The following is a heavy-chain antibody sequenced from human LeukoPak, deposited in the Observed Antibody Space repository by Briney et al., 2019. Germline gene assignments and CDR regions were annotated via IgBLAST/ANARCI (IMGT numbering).Heavy chain of an antibody. CDR1: GFIFSNYA. J-gene: IGHJ4*02. CDR3: ARGGDPTRAFDY. V-gene: IGHV3-66*02. D-gene: IGHD2-21*02. Sequence: GGSLRLSCAASGFIFSNYAMSWVRQAPGKGLEWVSVIYSGGTTYHADSVKGRFTISRDNSKNTLYLQMNSLRTEDTAVYYCARGGDPTRAFDYWGQGTPVTVSS. CDR2: IYSGGTT.